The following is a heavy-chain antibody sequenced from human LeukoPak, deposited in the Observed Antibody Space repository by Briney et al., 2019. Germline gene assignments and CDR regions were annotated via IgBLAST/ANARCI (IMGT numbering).Heavy chain of an antibody. D-gene: IGHD6-13*01. Sequence: GGSLRLSCAASGFTFSSYWMHWVRQAPGKGLVWVSRINSDGSSTSYADSVKGRFTISRDNAKNTLYLQMNSLRAEDTAVYYCASYGYSSGWYYFDYWGQGTLVTVSS. CDR1: GFTFSSYW. V-gene: IGHV3-74*01. CDR3: ASYGYSSGWYYFDY. J-gene: IGHJ4*02. CDR2: INSDGSST.